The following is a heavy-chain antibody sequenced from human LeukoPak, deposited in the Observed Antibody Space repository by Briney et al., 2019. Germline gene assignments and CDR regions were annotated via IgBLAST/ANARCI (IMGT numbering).Heavy chain of an antibody. J-gene: IGHJ4*02. D-gene: IGHD2-15*01. Sequence: SETLSLTCTASGGSISSYYWSWIRQPPGKGLEWIGYIYYSGNTDSNPSLKSRVTISVDTSKNQFSLKLSSVTAADTAVYYCARTYCSGGSCRFDYWGQGTLVTVSS. CDR2: IYYSGNT. CDR3: ARTYCSGGSCRFDY. CDR1: GGSISSYY. V-gene: IGHV4-59*08.